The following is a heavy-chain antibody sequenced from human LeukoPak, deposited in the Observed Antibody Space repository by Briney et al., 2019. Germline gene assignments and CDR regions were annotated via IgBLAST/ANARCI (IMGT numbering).Heavy chain of an antibody. D-gene: IGHD4-17*01. CDR1: GFTVSSYY. V-gene: IGHV3-53*01. Sequence: PGGSLRLSCAASGFTVSSYYMTWVRQAPGKGLEWVSIIYSGGGTYYADSVKGRFTISRDNSKNTLYLQMNSLRAEDTAVYYCARDKGYGDQSSDLWGQGTPVTVSS. CDR3: ARDKGYGDQSSDL. J-gene: IGHJ4*02. CDR2: IYSGGGT.